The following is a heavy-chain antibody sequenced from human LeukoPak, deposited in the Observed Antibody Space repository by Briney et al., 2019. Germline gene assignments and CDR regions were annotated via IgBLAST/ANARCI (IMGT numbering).Heavy chain of an antibody. CDR1: GYTFTSYG. V-gene: IGHV1-18*01. CDR3: ARDTDDYGTFNWFDP. D-gene: IGHD3-16*01. CDR2: ISAYNGNT. J-gene: IGHJ5*02. Sequence: GASVKVSCKASGYTFTSYGISWVRQAPGQGLEWMGWISAYNGNTNYAQKLQGRVTMTTDTSTSTAYMELRSLRSDDTAVYYCARDTDDYGTFNWFDPWGQGTLVTVSS.